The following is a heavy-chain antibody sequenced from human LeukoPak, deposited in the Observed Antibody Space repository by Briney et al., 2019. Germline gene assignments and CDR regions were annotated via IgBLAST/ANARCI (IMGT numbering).Heavy chain of an antibody. Sequence: GESLKISCKGSGYSFTSYWIGWVRQMPGKGLEWMGIIYPGDSDTRYSPSFQGQVTISADKSISTAYLQWSSLKASDTAMYYCARGVRAPRHYYYGMDVWGQGTTVTVSS. V-gene: IGHV5-51*01. J-gene: IGHJ6*02. CDR3: ARGVRAPRHYYYGMDV. CDR2: IYPGDSDT. CDR1: GYSFTSYW. D-gene: IGHD3-22*01.